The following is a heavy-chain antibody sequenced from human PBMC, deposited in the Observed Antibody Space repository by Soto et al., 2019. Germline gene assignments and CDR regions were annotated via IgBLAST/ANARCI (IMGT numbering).Heavy chain of an antibody. D-gene: IGHD3-10*01. J-gene: IGHJ6*02. CDR1: GFTFSSYG. V-gene: IGHV3-30*18. CDR3: AKDISFWEGSGSYSNSNYYYYGMDV. Sequence: GGSLRLSCAASGFTFSSYGMHWVRQAPGKGLEWVAVISYDGSNKYYADSVKGRFTISRDNSKNTLYLQMNSLRAEDTAVYYCAKDISFWEGSGSYSNSNYYYYGMDVWGQGTTVTVSS. CDR2: ISYDGSNK.